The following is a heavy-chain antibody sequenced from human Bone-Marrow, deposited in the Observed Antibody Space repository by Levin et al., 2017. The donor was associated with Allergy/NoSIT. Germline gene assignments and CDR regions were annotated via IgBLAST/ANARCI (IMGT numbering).Heavy chain of an antibody. Sequence: LSLTCAASGFTFNNSGMTWVRQAPGKGLQWVSAISRSGDSTDYADFVRGRFTISRDNFKNTLHLQMDSLRPEDTALYYCVRGSTAPDYWGQGTLVTVSS. V-gene: IGHV3-23*01. CDR1: GFTFNNSG. J-gene: IGHJ4*02. D-gene: IGHD3-16*01. CDR2: ISRSGDST. CDR3: VRGSTAPDY.